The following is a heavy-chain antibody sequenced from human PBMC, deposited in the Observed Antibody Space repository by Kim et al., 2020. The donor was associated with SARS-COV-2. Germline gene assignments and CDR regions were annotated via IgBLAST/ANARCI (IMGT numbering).Heavy chain of an antibody. V-gene: IGHV1-24*01. CDR3: ATDLVGATTHWYFDL. D-gene: IGHD1-26*01. Sequence: QKFQGRVTMTEDTSTDTAYMELSSLRSEDTAVYYCATDLVGATTHWYFDLWGRGTLVTVSS. J-gene: IGHJ2*01.